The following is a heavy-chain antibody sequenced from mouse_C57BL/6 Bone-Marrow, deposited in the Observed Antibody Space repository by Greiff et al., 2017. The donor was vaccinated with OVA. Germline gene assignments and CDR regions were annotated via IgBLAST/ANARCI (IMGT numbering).Heavy chain of an antibody. J-gene: IGHJ3*01. CDR2: IDPSDSYT. V-gene: IGHV1-69*01. CDR3: ARLLRGFAY. Sequence: QVHVKQPGAELVMPGASVKLSCKASGYTFTSYWMHWVKQRPGQGLEWIGEIDPSDSYTNYNQKFKGKSTLTVDKSSSTAYMQLSSLTSDDSAVYYCARLLRGFAYGGQGTLVTVSA. D-gene: IGHD1-1*01. CDR1: GYTFTSYW.